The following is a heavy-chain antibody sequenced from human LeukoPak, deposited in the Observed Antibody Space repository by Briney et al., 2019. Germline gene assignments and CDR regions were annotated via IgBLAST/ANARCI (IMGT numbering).Heavy chain of an antibody. D-gene: IGHD6-19*01. CDR1: GFTFSTYA. CDR3: AKKFSGGWWSAFDI. J-gene: IGHJ3*02. V-gene: IGHV3-23*01. Sequence: PGGSLRLSCAASGFTFSTYAMHWVRQAPGKGLEWVSVISGSGGSTYYADSVKGRFTISRDNSKNTLYLQMNSLRAEDTAVYYCAKKFSGGWWSAFDIWGQGTMVTVSS. CDR2: ISGSGGST.